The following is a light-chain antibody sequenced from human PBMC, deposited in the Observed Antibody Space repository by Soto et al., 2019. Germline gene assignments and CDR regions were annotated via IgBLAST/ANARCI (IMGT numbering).Light chain of an antibody. CDR3: SSKTSSATLYV. CDR2: EVS. J-gene: IGLJ1*01. CDR1: SSDVGGSKY. V-gene: IGLV2-14*01. Sequence: PFSEPASLSGSPGQSVAISCTVSSSDVGGSKYVSWYQQHPGKAPRLMIYEVSYRPSGVSNRFSGSKSGNTASLTVSGLHAEDEADYYCSSKTSSATLYVFGTGTRVTVL.